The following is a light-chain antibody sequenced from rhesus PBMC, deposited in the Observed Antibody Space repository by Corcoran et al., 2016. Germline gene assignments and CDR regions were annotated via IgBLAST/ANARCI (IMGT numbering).Light chain of an antibody. CDR1: QSLLDSDGYTC. CDR3: MQSIEFPLT. V-gene: IGKV2-90*01. CDR2: EVS. Sequence: DIVMTQTPLSLPVTPGEPASISCRSSQSLLDSDGYTCLDWYLQKPGQSPQLLIYEVSNRVSGVPDRVRGSGSGTEFTLKISRVEAEDVGVYYCMQSIEFPLTFGGGTKVEIK. J-gene: IGKJ4*01.